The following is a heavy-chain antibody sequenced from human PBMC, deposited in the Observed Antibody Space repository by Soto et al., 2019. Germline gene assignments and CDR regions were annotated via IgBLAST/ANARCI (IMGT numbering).Heavy chain of an antibody. V-gene: IGHV4-59*01. CDR1: GASINSYY. Sequence: SENLYITCSVSGASINSYYWSWFRQPPGKGLEWIGYVYYGGSTRYSPSLRSRVAISVATSKSHFSLNLTSVTAADTAVYYCATVRNIETQRGEWGQGTVVT. CDR3: ATVRNIETQRGE. CDR2: VYYGGST. J-gene: IGHJ4*02. D-gene: IGHD1-1*01.